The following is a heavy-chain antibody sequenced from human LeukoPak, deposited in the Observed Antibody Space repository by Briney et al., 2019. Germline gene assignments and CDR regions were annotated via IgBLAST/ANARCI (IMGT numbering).Heavy chain of an antibody. CDR1: GYTLITYG. J-gene: IGHJ3*02. CDR3: ARVGYDSSGHHRYAFDI. D-gene: IGHD3-22*01. V-gene: IGHV1-18*01. CDR2: INPRNGNT. Sequence: ASVKVSCKASGYTLITYGISWVRQAPGQGLEWMGWINPRNGNTNYVQKLQGRVTMTTDTSTSTAYMELRSLRSDDTAVYYCARVGYDSSGHHRYAFDIWGQGTMVTVSS.